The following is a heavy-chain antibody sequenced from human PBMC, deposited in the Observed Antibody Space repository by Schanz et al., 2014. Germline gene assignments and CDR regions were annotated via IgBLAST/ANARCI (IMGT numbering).Heavy chain of an antibody. CDR1: GFTFSRYN. V-gene: IGHV3-23*04. CDR2: ISGSGDNT. J-gene: IGHJ5*01. CDR3: AKDFTGSGIFFNS. D-gene: IGHD3-10*01. Sequence: EVQLVESGGGLVKPGGSLRLSCAGTGFTFSRYNMNWVRQAPGRGLEWVSAISGSGDNTFYADSVRGRFTISRDNSRNTLYLQMNSLRAEDTAVYYCAKDFTGSGIFFNSWGQGTLVSVSS.